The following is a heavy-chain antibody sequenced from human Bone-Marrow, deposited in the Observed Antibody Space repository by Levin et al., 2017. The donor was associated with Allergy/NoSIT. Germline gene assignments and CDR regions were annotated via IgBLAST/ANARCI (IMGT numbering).Heavy chain of an antibody. CDR2: ISSSGSTI. CDR1: GFTFSDYY. CDR3: ARDPVAVAGLDY. Sequence: MSGGSLRLSCAASGFTFSDYYMSWIRQAPGKGLEWVSYISSSGSTIYYADSVKGRFTISRDNAKNSLYLQMNSLRAEDTAVYYCARDPVAVAGLDYWGQGTLVTVSS. J-gene: IGHJ4*02. V-gene: IGHV3-11*01. D-gene: IGHD6-19*01.